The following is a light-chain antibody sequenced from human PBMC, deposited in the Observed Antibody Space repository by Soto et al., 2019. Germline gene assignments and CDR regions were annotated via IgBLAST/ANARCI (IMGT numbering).Light chain of an antibody. CDR2: AAS. CDR1: QSVSNTY. V-gene: IGKV3-20*01. CDR3: QQYGSLTPIT. Sequence: EIVLTQSPGTLSLSPGERATLSCSPIQSVSNTYLAWYQQRPGQAPRLLIYAASSRATGIPDRFSGSGSGTDFTLTISRLEPDDFAVYYCQQYGSLTPITFGQGTRLEIK. J-gene: IGKJ5*01.